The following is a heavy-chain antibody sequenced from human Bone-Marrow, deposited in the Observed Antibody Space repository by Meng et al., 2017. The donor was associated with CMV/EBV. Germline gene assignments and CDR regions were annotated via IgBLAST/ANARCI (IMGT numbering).Heavy chain of an antibody. CDR1: GFTFSSYW. J-gene: IGHJ4*02. V-gene: IGHV3-74*01. CDR2: INSDGSST. Sequence: GGSLRLSCAASGFTFSSYWMHWVRQAPGKGLVWVSRINSDGSSTSYADSVKGRFTISRDNAKNTLYLQMNSLRAEDTAVYYCARGSTSGLQFIVVITPNFDYWGQRTLVTVSS. D-gene: IGHD3-22*01. CDR3: ARGSTSGLQFIVVITPNFDY.